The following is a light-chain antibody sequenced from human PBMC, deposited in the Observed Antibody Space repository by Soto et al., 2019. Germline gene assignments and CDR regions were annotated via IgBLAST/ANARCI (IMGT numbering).Light chain of an antibody. Sequence: SALTQPRSVSGSPGQSVTISCTGTSGDVGRYDSVSWYQQHPGKAPKLLICDVSERPSGVPDRFFGSKSGNTASLTISGIMTEDEADYYCSSYTTNSIPVVFGGGTQLTVL. V-gene: IGLV2-11*01. CDR3: SSYTTNSIPVV. CDR1: SGDVGRYDS. CDR2: DVS. J-gene: IGLJ2*01.